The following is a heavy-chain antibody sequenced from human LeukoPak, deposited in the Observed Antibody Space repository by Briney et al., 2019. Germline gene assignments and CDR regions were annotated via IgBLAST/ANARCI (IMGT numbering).Heavy chain of an antibody. J-gene: IGHJ4*02. CDR3: GKTTTGYSSGRYPGWPVDY. V-gene: IGHV3-23*01. CDR1: GFTFNSYA. Sequence: GGSLSLSCAASGFTFNSYAMYWVRQAPGKGLEWVSGILGSGSSAHYADSVKGRFTISRDNSKNTVYLQMDSLRVEDTAVYYCGKTTTGYSSGRYPGWPVDYWGQGTLVTVSS. D-gene: IGHD6-19*01. CDR2: ILGSGSSA.